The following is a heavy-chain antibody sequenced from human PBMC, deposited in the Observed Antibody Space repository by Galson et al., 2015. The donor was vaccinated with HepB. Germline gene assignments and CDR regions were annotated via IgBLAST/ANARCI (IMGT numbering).Heavy chain of an antibody. CDR3: AREGRDSFWSGYYSYYYYYMDV. J-gene: IGHJ6*03. V-gene: IGHV4-59*12. CDR1: GGSISSYY. D-gene: IGHD3-3*01. CDR2: IYYSGST. Sequence: ETLSLTCTVSGGSISSYYWSWIRQPPGKGLEWIGYIYYSGSTNYNPSLKSRVTMSVDTSKNQFSLKLSSVTAADTAVYYCAREGRDSFWSGYYSYYYYYMDVWGKGTTVTVSS.